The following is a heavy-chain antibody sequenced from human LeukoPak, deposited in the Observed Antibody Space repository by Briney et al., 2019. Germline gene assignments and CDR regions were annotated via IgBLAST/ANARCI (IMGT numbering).Heavy chain of an antibody. D-gene: IGHD5-18*01. CDR2: IVVGSGYT. CDR1: GFTFSSPT. Sequence: SVKVSCKASGFTFSSPTIQWVRQARGQRLEWIGWIVVGSGYTSYAQKFQERVSITRDMSTSTAYMELSGLRSEDTAVYYCARGSEYSYGPSFDYWGQGTLVTVSS. V-gene: IGHV1-58*02. J-gene: IGHJ4*02. CDR3: ARGSEYSYGPSFDY.